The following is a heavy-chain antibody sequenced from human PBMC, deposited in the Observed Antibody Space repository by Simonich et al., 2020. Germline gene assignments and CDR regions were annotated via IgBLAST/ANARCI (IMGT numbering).Heavy chain of an antibody. J-gene: IGHJ6*02. CDR1: GYSISSGYY. D-gene: IGHD6-13*01. V-gene: IGHV4-38-2*01. CDR2: INHSGST. CDR3: AIVGYSNYYYYGMDV. Sequence: QVQLQESGPGLVKPSETLSLTCAVSGYSISSGYYWGWFRQPPGKGRERIGRINHSGSTYYTPSLNSRFTISVDTAKNQFSLKLSSVTAADTAVYYCAIVGYSNYYYYGMDVWGQGTTVTVSS.